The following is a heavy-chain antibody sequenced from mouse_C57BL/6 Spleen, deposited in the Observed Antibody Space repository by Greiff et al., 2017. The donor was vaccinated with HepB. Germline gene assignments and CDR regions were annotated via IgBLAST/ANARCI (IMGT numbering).Heavy chain of an antibody. V-gene: IGHV1-72*01. CDR1: GYTFTSYW. CDR3: ARARTQGFYCDC. J-gene: IGHJ2*01. Sequence: VQLQQPGAELAKPGASVKLSCKASGYTFTSYWMHWVKQRPGRGLEWIGKIDPNSGGTKYNEKFKHKATLTEDKSSSTAYMQLSSLTSEDSAVYYCARARTQGFYCDCWGKVTTLTVSS. CDR2: IDPNSGGT.